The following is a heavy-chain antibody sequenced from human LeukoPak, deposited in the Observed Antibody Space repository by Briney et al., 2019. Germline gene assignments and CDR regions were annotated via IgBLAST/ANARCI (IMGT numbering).Heavy chain of an antibody. CDR3: ARHQQWLVQYYFDY. Sequence: SETLSLTCTVSGGSISSGSYYWSWIRQPAGKGLEWIGRIYTSGSTNYNPSLKSRVTISVDTSKNQFSLKLSSVTAADTAVYYCARHQQWLVQYYFDYWGQGTLVTVSS. V-gene: IGHV4-61*02. CDR2: IYTSGST. D-gene: IGHD6-19*01. CDR1: GGSISSGSYY. J-gene: IGHJ4*02.